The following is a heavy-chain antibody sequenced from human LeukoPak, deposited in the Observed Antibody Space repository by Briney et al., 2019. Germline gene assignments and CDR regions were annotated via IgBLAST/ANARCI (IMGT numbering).Heavy chain of an antibody. D-gene: IGHD1-26*01. CDR1: GGSISGYY. V-gene: IGHV4-59*01. CDR3: ARAYSGSYSYFDQ. CDR2: IYYSGST. Sequence: PSETLSLTCTVSGGSISGYYWSWVRQPPGKGLEWIGDIYYSGSTNYIPSLKSRVTISVDTSKNQFFLILSSVTAADTATYYCARAYSGSYSYFDQWGQGTPVTVSS. J-gene: IGHJ4*02.